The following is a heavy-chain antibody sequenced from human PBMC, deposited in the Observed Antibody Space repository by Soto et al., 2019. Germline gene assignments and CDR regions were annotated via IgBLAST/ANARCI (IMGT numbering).Heavy chain of an antibody. J-gene: IGHJ3*02. CDR2: IKSKTDGGTT. Sequence: PGGSLRLSCAASGFTFSNALMSWVRQAPGKGLEWVGRIKSKTDGGTTDYAAPVKGRFTISRDDSKNTLYLQMNSLKTEDTAVYYCTTLDYGDPGGAFDIWGQGTMVTVSS. CDR3: TTLDYGDPGGAFDI. D-gene: IGHD4-17*01. V-gene: IGHV3-15*01. CDR1: GFTFSNAL.